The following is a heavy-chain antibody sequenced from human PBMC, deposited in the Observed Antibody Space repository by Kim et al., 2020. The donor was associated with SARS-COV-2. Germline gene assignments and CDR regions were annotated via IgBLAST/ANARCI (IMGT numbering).Heavy chain of an antibody. J-gene: IGHJ6*02. D-gene: IGHD3-10*01. CDR2: FDPEDGET. CDR3: TAYRHYSVSGTFAPPHGAMDV. Sequence: ASVKVSCKVSGYTLTELSMHWVRQAPGKGLEWMGGFDPEDGETVYAQKFQARVTMTEDTSTDTAYMELSSLRAEDTAVYFCTAYRHYSVSGTFAPPHGAMDVWGQGTTVTVSS. CDR1: GYTLTELS. V-gene: IGHV1-24*01.